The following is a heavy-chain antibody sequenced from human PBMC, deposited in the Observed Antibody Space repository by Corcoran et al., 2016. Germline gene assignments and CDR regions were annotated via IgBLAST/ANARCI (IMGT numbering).Heavy chain of an antibody. V-gene: IGHV1-46*01. CDR3: ARDGGDYGGHWYFDV. D-gene: IGHD4-17*01. CDR2: LNPSVGST. Sequence: QVQLVQSGAEVKKPGASVKVSCKASGYTFTSYYMHWVRQPPGQGLECLGILNPSVGSTSYAQKFQGRVPMTRATSTRTVYMEVSSLRSEDTAGYYGARDGGDYGGHWYFDVWGRGTLVTVSS. CDR1: GYTFTSYY. J-gene: IGHJ2*01.